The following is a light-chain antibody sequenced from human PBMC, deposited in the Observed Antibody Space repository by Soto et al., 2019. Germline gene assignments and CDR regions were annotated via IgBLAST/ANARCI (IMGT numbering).Light chain of an antibody. CDR1: SSNIGAGYD. CDR3: QSYDRSLSGVV. V-gene: IGLV1-40*01. CDR2: GNS. J-gene: IGLJ2*01. Sequence: QSVLTQPPSVSGAPGQRVTISCTGSSSNIGAGYDVHWYQQLPGTAPKLLIYGNSNRPSGVPDRFSGSKSGTSASLAITGLQAEDAADYYCQSYDRSLSGVVFGGGTKLTVL.